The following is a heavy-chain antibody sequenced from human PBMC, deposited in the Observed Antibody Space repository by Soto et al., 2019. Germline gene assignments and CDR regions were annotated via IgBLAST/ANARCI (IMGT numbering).Heavy chain of an antibody. D-gene: IGHD6-13*01. V-gene: IGHV3-49*03. CDR2: IRSKTYGGTT. Sequence: PGGSLRLSCTASGFTFGDYAMSWFRQAPGKGLEWVGFIRSKTYGGTTENAASVKGRFTISRDDSKSIAYLQMNSLKTEDTAVYYCTRAAAGYYYYGMDVWGQGTTVTVSS. J-gene: IGHJ6*02. CDR1: GFTFGDYA. CDR3: TRAAAGYYYYGMDV.